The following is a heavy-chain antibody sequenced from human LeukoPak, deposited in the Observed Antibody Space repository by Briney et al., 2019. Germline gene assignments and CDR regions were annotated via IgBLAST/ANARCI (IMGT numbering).Heavy chain of an antibody. D-gene: IGHD2-21*02. CDR3: TTVLLRYCGGDCYSAPLYYFDY. CDR2: IKSKTDGGTT. Sequence: GGSLRLSCAASGFTFSSYAMSWVRQAPGKGLEWVGRIKSKTDGGTTDYAAPVKGRFTISRDDSKNTLYLQMNSLKTEDTAVYYCTTVLLRYCGGDCYSAPLYYFDYWGQGTLVTVSS. CDR1: GFTFSSYA. V-gene: IGHV3-15*01. J-gene: IGHJ4*02.